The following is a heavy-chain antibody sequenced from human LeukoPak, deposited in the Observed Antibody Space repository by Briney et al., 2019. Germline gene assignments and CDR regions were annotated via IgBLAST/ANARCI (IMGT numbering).Heavy chain of an antibody. CDR3: ARAPNRGWLVLGYYYMDV. J-gene: IGHJ6*03. D-gene: IGHD6-19*01. V-gene: IGHV3-30*04. CDR1: GFTFSSYA. Sequence: PGGSLRLSCAASGFTFSSYAMHWVRQAPGKGLEWVAVISYDGSNKYYANSVKGRFTISRDNSKNTLYLQMNSLRAEDTAVYYCARAPNRGWLVLGYYYMDVWGKGTTVTVSS. CDR2: ISYDGSNK.